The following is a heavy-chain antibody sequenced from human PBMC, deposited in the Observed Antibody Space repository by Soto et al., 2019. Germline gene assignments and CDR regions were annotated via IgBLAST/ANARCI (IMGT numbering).Heavy chain of an antibody. CDR1: GFTFSRYW. CDR2: IKEDGSEI. J-gene: IGHJ4*02. V-gene: IGHV3-7*01. Sequence: EVQMVESGGGLVQPGGSLRLSCAASGFTFSRYWMYWVRQAPGKGLEWVANIKEDGSEINYVDSVKGRFTISRDNAKNSLYLQMNSLRVEDTAVYYSASSLLRGQGTLVTVSS. CDR3: ASSLL.